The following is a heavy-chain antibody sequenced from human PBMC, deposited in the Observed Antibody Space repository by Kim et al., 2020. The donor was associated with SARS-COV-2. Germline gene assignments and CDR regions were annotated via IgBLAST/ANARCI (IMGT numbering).Heavy chain of an antibody. CDR3: AREEGGDWGQGYFDL. CDR1: GFTVSSNY. D-gene: IGHD2-21*02. CDR2: IYSGGST. V-gene: IGHV3-53*01. J-gene: IGHJ2*01. Sequence: GGSLRLSCAASGFTVSSNYMSWVRQAPGKGLEWVSVIYSGGSTYYADSVKGRFTISRDNSKNTLYLQMNSLRAEDTAVYYCAREEGGDWGQGYFDLWGRGTLVTVSS.